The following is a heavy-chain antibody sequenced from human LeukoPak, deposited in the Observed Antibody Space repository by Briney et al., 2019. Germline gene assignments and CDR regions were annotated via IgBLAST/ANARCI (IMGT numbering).Heavy chain of an antibody. CDR1: GFTFSSYE. D-gene: IGHD3-3*01. Sequence: GGSLRLSCAASGFTFSSYEMNWVRQAPGKGLEWVSYISSSGSTIYYADFVKGRFTISRDNAKNSLYLQMNSLRAEDTAVYYCARAAHYDFWSGYYTEYNWFDPWGQGTLVTVSS. CDR2: ISSSGSTI. CDR3: ARAAHYDFWSGYYTEYNWFDP. V-gene: IGHV3-48*03. J-gene: IGHJ5*02.